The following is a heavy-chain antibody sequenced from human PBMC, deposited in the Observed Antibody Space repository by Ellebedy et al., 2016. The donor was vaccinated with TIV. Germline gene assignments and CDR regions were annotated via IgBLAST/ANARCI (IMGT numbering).Heavy chain of an antibody. CDR2: IYYSGST. J-gene: IGHJ6*02. CDR3: ARDLPDPNYGMDV. V-gene: IGHV4-31*03. Sequence: SETLSLTCTVSGGSISSGGYYWSWIRQHPGKGLEWIGYIYYSGSTYYNPSLKSRVTISVDTSKNQFSLKLSSVTAADTAVYYCARDLPDPNYGMDVWGQGTTVTVSS. CDR1: GGSISSGGYY.